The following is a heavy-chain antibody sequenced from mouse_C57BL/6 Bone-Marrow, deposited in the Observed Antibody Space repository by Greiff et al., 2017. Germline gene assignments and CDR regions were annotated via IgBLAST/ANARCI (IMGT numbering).Heavy chain of an antibody. D-gene: IGHD3-3*01. CDR1: GYTFTSYT. Sequence: QVQLQQSGAELARPGASVKMSCKASGYTFTSYTMHWVKQRPGQGLEWIGYINPSSGYTKYNQKFKDKASLTADKSSSTAYMQLSSLTSEDSAVYYCARGGPYAMDYWGQGTSVTVSS. V-gene: IGHV1-4*01. J-gene: IGHJ4*01. CDR3: ARGGPYAMDY. CDR2: INPSSGYT.